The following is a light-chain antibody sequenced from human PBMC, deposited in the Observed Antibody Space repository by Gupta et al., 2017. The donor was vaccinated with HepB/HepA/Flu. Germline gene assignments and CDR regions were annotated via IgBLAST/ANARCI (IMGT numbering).Light chain of an antibody. J-gene: IGLJ1*01. CDR3: SSYTTSSTYV. Sequence: QSALPQPPSVSGSPGQSVTISCTGTSSDIGSYNRVSWYQQSPGTAPKLIIYEVDNRPSGVPDRFSGSKSGNTASLTISGLQTEDEADYYCSSYTTSSTYVFGIGTKVTVL. V-gene: IGLV2-18*02. CDR1: SSDIGSYNR. CDR2: EVD.